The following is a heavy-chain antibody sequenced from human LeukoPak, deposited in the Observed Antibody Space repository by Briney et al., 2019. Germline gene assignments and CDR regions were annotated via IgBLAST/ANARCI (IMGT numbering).Heavy chain of an antibody. CDR2: ISTSSIYI. V-gene: IGHV3-21*01. CDR3: ARGADGVSSNSRGWFDP. Sequence: PGGSLRLSCAASGFTFSSYAMSWVRQAPGKGLEWVSSISTSSIYIYYADSVKGRFTISRDNARNSLYLQMNSLRADDTAVYYCARGADGVSSNSRGWFDPWGQGTLVTVSS. J-gene: IGHJ5*02. D-gene: IGHD2-15*01. CDR1: GFTFSSYA.